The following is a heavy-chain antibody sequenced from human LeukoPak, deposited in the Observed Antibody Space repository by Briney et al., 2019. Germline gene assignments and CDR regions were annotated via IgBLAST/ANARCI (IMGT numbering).Heavy chain of an antibody. D-gene: IGHD3/OR15-3a*01. CDR2: IRSKANSYAT. CDR1: GFTFSGSA. V-gene: IGHV3-73*01. CDR3: ANSLGRGPYDY. Sequence: PGGSLRLSSAASGFTFSGSAMHWVRQASGKGLEWVGRIRSKANSYATAYAASVKGRFTISRDDSKNTAYLQMNSLKTEDTAVYYCANSLGRGPYDYWGQGTLVTVSS. J-gene: IGHJ4*02.